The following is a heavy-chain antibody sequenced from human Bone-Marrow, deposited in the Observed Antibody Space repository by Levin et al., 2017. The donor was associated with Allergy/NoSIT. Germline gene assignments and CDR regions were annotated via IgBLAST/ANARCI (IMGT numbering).Heavy chain of an antibody. V-gene: IGHV3-48*03. D-gene: IGHD4-17*01. CDR1: GLSLRGHE. CDR3: TRGRFGDPPGTLDS. Sequence: GGSLRLSCAASGLSLRGHEMNWVRQAPGKGLEWLSYIDSSGNSKHYPDSVMGRFTISRDNAKHSLYLHLNSLRADDTAVYYCTRGRFGDPPGTLDSWGQGTRVSVSS. CDR2: IDSSGNSK. J-gene: IGHJ4*02.